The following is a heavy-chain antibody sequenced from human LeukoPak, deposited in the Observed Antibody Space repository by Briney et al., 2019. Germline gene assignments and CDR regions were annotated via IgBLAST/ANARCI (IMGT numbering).Heavy chain of an antibody. Sequence: PSETLSLTCTVSGGSISSYYWSWIRQPPGKGLEWIGFISYTGSTNYSPSLKSRVTISVDTSKNQFSPNLISVTAADTAVYYCARHSAGTTKDYWGQGTLVTVSS. V-gene: IGHV4-59*08. D-gene: IGHD1-1*01. CDR2: ISYTGST. J-gene: IGHJ4*02. CDR3: ARHSAGTTKDY. CDR1: GGSISSYY.